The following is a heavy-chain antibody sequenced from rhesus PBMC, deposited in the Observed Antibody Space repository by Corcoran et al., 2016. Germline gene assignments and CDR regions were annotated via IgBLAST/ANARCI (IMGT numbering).Heavy chain of an antibody. V-gene: IGHV4-80*01. J-gene: IGHJ4*01. D-gene: IGHD6-31*01. CDR1: GDSISYNW. CDR2: IDGNFGTT. CDR3: ARDPATGYFDY. Sequence: QVQLQESGPGLLKPSETLSLTCIVSGDSISYNWGGWIRKAPGEGLEWIGEIDGNFGTTNYNPSLKSRVTISKDASRNQLSLRVTSVTAADTAVYYCARDPATGYFDYWGQGVLVPVSS.